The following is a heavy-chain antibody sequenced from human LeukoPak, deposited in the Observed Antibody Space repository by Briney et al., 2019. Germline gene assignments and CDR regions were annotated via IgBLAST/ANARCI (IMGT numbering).Heavy chain of an antibody. J-gene: IGHJ4*02. CDR1: GFTFSSYD. CDR3: AKDLKKSSGWYASDY. V-gene: IGHV3-23*01. Sequence: PGWSLRLSCAASGFTFSSYDMSWIRQAPGEGLEWVSAISGSGGSTYYADSVKGRFTISRDNSKNTLYLQMNSLRAEDTAVYYCAKDLKKSSGWYASDYWGQGTLVTVSS. CDR2: ISGSGGST. D-gene: IGHD6-19*01.